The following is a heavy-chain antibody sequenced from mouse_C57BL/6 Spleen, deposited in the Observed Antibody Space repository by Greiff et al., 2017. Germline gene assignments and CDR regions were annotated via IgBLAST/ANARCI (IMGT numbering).Heavy chain of an antibody. CDR1: GYTFTSYW. D-gene: IGHD3-2*02. CDR3: ARGTAQASDY. J-gene: IGHJ4*01. CDR2: IHPNRGST. Sequence: QVQLQQPGAELVKPGASVKLSCTASGYTFTSYWMHWVKQRPGQGLEWIGMIHPNRGSTNYNEKFKSKATLTVDKSSSTAYMQLSSLTSEDSAVYYCARGTAQASDYWGQGTSVTVSS. V-gene: IGHV1-64*01.